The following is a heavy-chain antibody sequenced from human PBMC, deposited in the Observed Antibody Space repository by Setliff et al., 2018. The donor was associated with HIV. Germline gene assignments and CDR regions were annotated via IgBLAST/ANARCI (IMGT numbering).Heavy chain of an antibody. CDR2: MHSSGTF. V-gene: IGHV4-59*02. J-gene: IGHJ5*02. D-gene: IGHD3-9*01. Sequence: PSETLSLTCTVSGGSAHGVYWTWVRQPPGKGMEWIGYMHSSGTFRYNPSLESRLSISVDTSSNHFSLELRSVTDADTAVYYCAREGMGRLTGSLDLWGQGSLVTVSS. CDR3: AREGMGRLTGSLDL. CDR1: GGSAHGVY.